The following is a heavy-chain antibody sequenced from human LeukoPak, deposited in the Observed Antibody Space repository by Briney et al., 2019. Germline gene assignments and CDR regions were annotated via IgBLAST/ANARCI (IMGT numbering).Heavy chain of an antibody. V-gene: IGHV3-30*02. J-gene: IGHJ6*03. CDR2: IRYDGSNK. D-gene: IGHD2-15*01. CDR1: GFTFSSYG. Sequence: QPGGSLRLSCAASGFTFSSYGMHWVRQAPGKGLEWVAFIRYDGSNKYYADSVKGRFTISRDNSKNTLYLQMNSLRAEDTAVYYCANAVDYYYYMDVWGKGTTVTVSS. CDR3: ANAVDYYYYMDV.